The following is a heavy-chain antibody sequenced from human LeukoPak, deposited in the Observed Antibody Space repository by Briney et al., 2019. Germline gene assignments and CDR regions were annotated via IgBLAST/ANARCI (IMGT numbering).Heavy chain of an antibody. CDR1: GYSFTNYY. CDR3: ARTRGYYFDY. J-gene: IGHJ4*02. CDR2: INPSGGST. V-gene: IGHV1-46*01. Sequence: GASVKVSCKASGYSFTNYYMHWVRQDPGQGLEWMTMINPSGGSTTYAQNFQDRVTVTRDMSTSTVYMELSSLTSEDTAVYYCARTRGYYFDYWGQGTLVTVSS.